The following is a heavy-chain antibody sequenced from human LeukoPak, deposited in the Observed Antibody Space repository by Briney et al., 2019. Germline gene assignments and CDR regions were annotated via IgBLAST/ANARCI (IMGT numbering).Heavy chain of an antibody. Sequence: SETLSLTCAVYGGSFSGYYWSWIRQPPGKGLEWIGEINHSGSTNYNPSLKSQVTISVDTSKNQFSLKLSSVTAADTAVYYCARGTAMVKNWGQGTLVTVSS. J-gene: IGHJ4*02. CDR1: GGSFSGYY. CDR2: INHSGST. D-gene: IGHD5-18*01. CDR3: ARGTAMVKN. V-gene: IGHV4-34*01.